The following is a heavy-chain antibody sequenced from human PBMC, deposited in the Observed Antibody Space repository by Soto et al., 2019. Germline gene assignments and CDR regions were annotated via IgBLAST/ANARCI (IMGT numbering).Heavy chain of an antibody. CDR2: ISSSSSYT. CDR1: GFTFSDYY. J-gene: IGHJ4*02. D-gene: IGHD3-22*01. V-gene: IGHV3-11*06. CDR3: ARDYHYYDSSGYYYDFDY. Sequence: GGSLRLSCAASGFTFSDYYMSWIRQAPGKGLEWVSYISSSSSYTNYADSVKGRFTISRDNAKNSLYLQMNSLGAEDTAVYYCARDYHYYDSSGYYYDFDYWGQGTLVTVYS.